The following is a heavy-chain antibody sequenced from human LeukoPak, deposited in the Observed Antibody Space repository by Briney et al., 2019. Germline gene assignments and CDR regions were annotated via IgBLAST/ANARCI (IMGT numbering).Heavy chain of an antibody. V-gene: IGHV3-21*01. CDR2: ISSSSSYI. D-gene: IGHD2-21*02. J-gene: IGHJ1*01. CDR3: ASPVLAYCGGDCYSGEYFQH. Sequence: PGGSLRLSCAASGFTLSSYSMNWVRQAPGKGLEWVSSISSSSSYIYYADSVKGRFTISRDNAKNSLYLQMNSLRAEDTAVYYCASPVLAYCGGDCYSGEYFQHWGRGTLVTVSS. CDR1: GFTLSSYS.